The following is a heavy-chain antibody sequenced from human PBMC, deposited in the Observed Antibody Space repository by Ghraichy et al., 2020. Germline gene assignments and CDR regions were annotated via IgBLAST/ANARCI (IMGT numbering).Heavy chain of an antibody. Sequence: GGPLRLSCAASGFTFNSYSINWVRQAPGKGLEWVSSISGDSVYIYYADSVKGRFTISRDNAKNSLYLQMNSLRAEDTAVYYCARDSTFGGVIAHFDYWGQGTLVTVSS. CDR2: ISGDSVYI. CDR3: ARDSTFGGVIAHFDY. V-gene: IGHV3-21*01. J-gene: IGHJ4*02. D-gene: IGHD3-16*02. CDR1: GFTFNSYS.